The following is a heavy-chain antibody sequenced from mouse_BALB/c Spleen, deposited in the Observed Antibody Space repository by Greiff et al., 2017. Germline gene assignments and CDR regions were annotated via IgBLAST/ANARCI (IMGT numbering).Heavy chain of an antibody. CDR1: GFTFSSYT. V-gene: IGHV5-12-2*01. J-gene: IGHJ4*01. CDR2: ISNGGGST. D-gene: IGHD2-10*02. Sequence: EVKVVESGGGLVQPGGSLKLSCAASGFTFSSYTMSWVRQTPEKRLEWVAYISNGGGSTYYPDTVKGRFTISRDNAKNTLYLQMSSLKSEDTAMYYCARGYGNYYAMDYWGQGTSVTVSS. CDR3: ARGYGNYYAMDY.